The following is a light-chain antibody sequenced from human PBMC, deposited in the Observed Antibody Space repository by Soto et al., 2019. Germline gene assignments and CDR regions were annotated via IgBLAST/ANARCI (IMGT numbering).Light chain of an antibody. V-gene: IGKV3-20*01. Sequence: EIVLTQSPGTLSLSPGERATLSCRASQSVSSYYLAWYQQKPGQAPRLLIYGASRRATDIPDRFSGSGSGTDFTLTISRLEPEDFALYYCQQYGNSAPITFGQGTRLEIK. CDR2: GAS. CDR3: QQYGNSAPIT. CDR1: QSVSSYY. J-gene: IGKJ5*01.